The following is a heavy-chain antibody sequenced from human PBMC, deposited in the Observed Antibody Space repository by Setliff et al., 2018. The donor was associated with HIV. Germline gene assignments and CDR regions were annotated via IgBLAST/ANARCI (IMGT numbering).Heavy chain of an antibody. CDR3: AKFADSSGYYPIHDAFDI. D-gene: IGHD3-22*01. CDR1: GFTFSSFA. V-gene: IGHV3-30-3*02. Sequence: GGSLRLSCAASGFTFSSFAMNWVRQAPGKGLEWVAAISYDGSNKYYADSVKGRFTISRDNSKNTLYLQMNSLRAEDTAVYYCAKFADSSGYYPIHDAFDIWGQGTMVTVS. CDR2: ISYDGSNK. J-gene: IGHJ3*02.